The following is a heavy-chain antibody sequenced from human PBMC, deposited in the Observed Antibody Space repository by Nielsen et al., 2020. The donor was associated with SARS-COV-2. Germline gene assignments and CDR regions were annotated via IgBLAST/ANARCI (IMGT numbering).Heavy chain of an antibody. J-gene: IGHJ4*02. D-gene: IGHD3-10*01. CDR1: GFTFHDYA. CDR3: AKDRSSYSSRGADY. V-gene: IGHV3-43D*03. Sequence: GESLKISCAASGFTFHDYAMHWVRQAPGKGLEWVSLINWGAGSTYYADSVKGRFTISRDNRQNSLYLQMNSLRAEDTAFYYCAKDRSSYSSRGADYWGQGTLVTVSS. CDR2: INWGAGST.